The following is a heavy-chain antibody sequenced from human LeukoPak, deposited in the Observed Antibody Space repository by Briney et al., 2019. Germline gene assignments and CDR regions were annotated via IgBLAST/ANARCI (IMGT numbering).Heavy chain of an antibody. Sequence: GGSLRLSCAASGFTFSSYAMHWVRQAPGKGLEWVAVISYDGSNKYYADSVKGRFTISRDNSKNTLYLQMNSLRAEDTAVYYCAKVLYSSFPFDYWGQGTLVTVSS. CDR2: ISYDGSNK. CDR1: GFTFSSYA. CDR3: AKVLYSSFPFDY. D-gene: IGHD6-6*01. J-gene: IGHJ4*02. V-gene: IGHV3-30-3*01.